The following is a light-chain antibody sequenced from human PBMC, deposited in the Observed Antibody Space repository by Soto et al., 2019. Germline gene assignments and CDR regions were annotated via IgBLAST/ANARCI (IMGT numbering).Light chain of an antibody. J-gene: IGKJ1*01. CDR1: QGISNY. V-gene: IGKV1-27*01. CDR3: QKYNSAPWT. CDR2: VAS. Sequence: DILMTQSPSSLSASVGDRVTITCRASQGISNYLAWYQQQPGKVPKLLIYVASTLQSGVPSRFSGSGSGTDFTLTISSLQPTDVATYYCQKYNSAPWTFGQGTKVEIK.